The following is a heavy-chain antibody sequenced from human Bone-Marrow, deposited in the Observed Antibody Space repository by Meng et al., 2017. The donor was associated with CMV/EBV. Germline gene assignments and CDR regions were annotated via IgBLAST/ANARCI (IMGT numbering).Heavy chain of an antibody. J-gene: IGHJ6*02. CDR3: ARDVGYCSSTSCHGFYYGMDV. V-gene: IGHV1-69*05. D-gene: IGHD2-2*01. CDR1: GGTFSSYA. CDR2: IIPIFGTA. Sequence: SVKVSCKASGGTFSSYAISWVRQAPGQGLEWMGGIIPIFGTANYAQKFQGRVTITTDESTSTAYMELSSLRSEDTAVYYCARDVGYCSSTSCHGFYYGMDVWAQGTSATFPS.